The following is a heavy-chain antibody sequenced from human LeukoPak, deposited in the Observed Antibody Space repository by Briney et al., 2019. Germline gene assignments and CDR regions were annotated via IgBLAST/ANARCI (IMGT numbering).Heavy chain of an antibody. CDR3: ATELGSNAFDI. Sequence: SETLSLTCTVSGGFICSYYWSWIRQPPGKGLEWIGYIYYSGSTNYNPSLKSRVTISVDTSKNQFSLKLSSVTAADTAVYYCATELGSNAFDIWGQGTMVTVSS. J-gene: IGHJ3*02. CDR2: IYYSGST. V-gene: IGHV4-59*01. D-gene: IGHD2-2*01. CDR1: GGFICSYY.